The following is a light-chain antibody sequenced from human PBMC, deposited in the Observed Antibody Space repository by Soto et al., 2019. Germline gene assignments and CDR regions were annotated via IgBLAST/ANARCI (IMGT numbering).Light chain of an antibody. CDR2: GAS. J-gene: IGKJ1*01. V-gene: IGKV3-15*01. CDR1: QSVSSN. Sequence: IVMTQSPATLSVSPGERATLSCRASQSVSSNLAWYQQKPGQAPRLLIYGASTGATGIPARFSGSGSGTEFTLTISSLQSEDFAVYYCKQYNNWPLWTFGQGNKV. CDR3: KQYNNWPLWT.